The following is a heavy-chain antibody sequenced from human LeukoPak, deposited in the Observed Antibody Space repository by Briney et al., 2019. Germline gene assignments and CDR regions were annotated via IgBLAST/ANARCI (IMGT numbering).Heavy chain of an antibody. CDR2: INYSGST. D-gene: IGHD3/OR15-3a*01. V-gene: IGHV4-59*08. J-gene: IGHJ4*02. Sequence: SETLSLTCTVSGGSISSYYWSWIRQPPGKGLEWIGYINYSGSTNYNPSLKSRVTISVDTSKNQFSLKLSSVTAADTAVYYCARHGLDGHFDYWGQGTLVTVSS. CDR1: GGSISSYY. CDR3: ARHGLDGHFDY.